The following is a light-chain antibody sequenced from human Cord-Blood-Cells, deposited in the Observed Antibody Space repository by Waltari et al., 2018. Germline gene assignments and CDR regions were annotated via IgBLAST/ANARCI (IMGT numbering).Light chain of an antibody. Sequence: DLVMTQSTLSLAVTPGGRPYISRRSRQRLLHSNGYNYLAWYLQKPGQSPQLRIYLGSNLASGVPDRFSGSGSGTDFTLKISRVEAEDVGVYYCMQALQTPWTFGQGTKVEIK. V-gene: IGKV2-28*01. CDR2: LGS. CDR3: MQALQTPWT. CDR1: QRLLHSNGYNY. J-gene: IGKJ1*01.